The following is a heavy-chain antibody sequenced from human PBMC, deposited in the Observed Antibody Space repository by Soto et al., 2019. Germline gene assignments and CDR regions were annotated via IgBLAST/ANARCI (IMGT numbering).Heavy chain of an antibody. Sequence: PGGSLRLSCAASGFTFSSYAMSWVRQAPGKGLEWVSAISGSGGSTYYADSVKGRFTISRDNSKNTLYLQMNSLRAEDTAVYYCAKTDSSSWYGLNFYFDYWGQGTLVTVSS. V-gene: IGHV3-23*01. J-gene: IGHJ4*02. CDR1: GFTFSSYA. CDR2: ISGSGGST. CDR3: AKTDSSSWYGLNFYFDY. D-gene: IGHD6-13*01.